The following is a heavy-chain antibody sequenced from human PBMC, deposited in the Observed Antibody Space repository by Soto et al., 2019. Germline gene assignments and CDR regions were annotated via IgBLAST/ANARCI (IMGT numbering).Heavy chain of an antibody. CDR1: GFIFSNYA. CDR3: TKGGIPRRYNIPKVDFDY. CDR2: LSASGATT. Sequence: EVHLLESGGDLVQRGGSLRLSCAASGFIFSNYAMSWVRQAPGKGLEWVSALSASGATTYYPDSVKGRFTVSRDNSKDTLYLQMNSLRAEDTAVYYCTKGGIPRRYNIPKVDFDYWGQGSVVTVSS. J-gene: IGHJ4*02. V-gene: IGHV3-23*01. D-gene: IGHD1-1*01.